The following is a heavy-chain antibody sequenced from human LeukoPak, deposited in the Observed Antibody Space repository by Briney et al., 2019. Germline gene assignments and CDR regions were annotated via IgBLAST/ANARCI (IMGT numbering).Heavy chain of an antibody. J-gene: IGHJ4*02. CDR3: AIGGVPYYFDY. Sequence: GGSLRLSCAASGFTFSNYAMSWVRQAPGKGLEWVSAISGSGGSTYYADSVKGRFTISRDNSKNTLYLQMNSLRAEDTAVYYCAIGGVPYYFDYWGQGTLVTVSS. CDR1: GFTFSNYA. V-gene: IGHV3-23*01. D-gene: IGHD3-10*01. CDR2: ISGSGGST.